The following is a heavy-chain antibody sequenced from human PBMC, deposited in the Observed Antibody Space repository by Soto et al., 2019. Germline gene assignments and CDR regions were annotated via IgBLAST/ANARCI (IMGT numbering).Heavy chain of an antibody. CDR3: AKGVVVDNNYFQH. CDR2: ISYDGSAK. Sequence: QVHLVESGGGVVQPGRSLRLSCAASGFTVSSYGMHWVRQAAGKGLALVAVISYDGSAKYYADSVKGRFTISRANSNNTLYLQMDSLRAEATAVYYCAKGVVVDNNYFQHWGQGTLLTVSS. CDR1: GFTVSSYG. V-gene: IGHV3-30*18. J-gene: IGHJ1*01. D-gene: IGHD2-15*01.